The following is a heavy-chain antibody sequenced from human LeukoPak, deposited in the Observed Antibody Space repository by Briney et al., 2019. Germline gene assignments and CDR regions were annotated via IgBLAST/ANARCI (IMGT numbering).Heavy chain of an antibody. CDR2: ISGSGGNT. Sequence: GESLRLSCAASGFSFSTYAMNWVRQAPGKGLEWVSGISGSGGNTYYADSVKGRFTISRDNSKNTLSLQMNSLRAEDTAEYYCAEVPKPYLEYFHYWGQGTLVTVSS. J-gene: IGHJ4*02. V-gene: IGHV3-23*01. CDR3: AEVPKPYLEYFHY. CDR1: GFSFSTYA. D-gene: IGHD1-1*01.